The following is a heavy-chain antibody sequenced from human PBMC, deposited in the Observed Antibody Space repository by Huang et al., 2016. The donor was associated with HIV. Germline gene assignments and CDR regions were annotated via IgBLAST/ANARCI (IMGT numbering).Heavy chain of an antibody. J-gene: IGHJ3*01. V-gene: IGHV3-21*06. CDR3: ARDFGDTGIAFKAFDL. Sequence: EVQLVESGGGLVKPGGSLRLSCAASGFAFNTYFMNWVRQAPGKGLEWFSSITGSSTYVYYADSVEGRFTISRDNAKNLLYLQMNSLRAEDTAIFYCARDFGDTGIAFKAFDLWGQGTMVTVSP. CDR1: GFAFNTYF. CDR2: ITGSSTYV. D-gene: IGHD5-18*01.